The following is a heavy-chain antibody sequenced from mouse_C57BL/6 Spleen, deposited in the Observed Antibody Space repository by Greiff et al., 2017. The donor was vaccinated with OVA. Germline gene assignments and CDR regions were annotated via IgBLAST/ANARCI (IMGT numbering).Heavy chain of an antibody. J-gene: IGHJ4*01. CDR3: ARLGLVWAMDY. V-gene: IGHV7-3*01. CDR2: ISNKANGNTT. CDR1: GFTFTDYY. D-gene: IGHD3-3*01. Sequence: EVKLVESGGGLVQPGGSLSLSCAASGFTFTDYYMSWVRQPPGKALEWLGFISNKANGNTTEYSASVKGTFTISRDNSQIILYLQMNARRAEDSATYYCARLGLVWAMDYWGQGTSVTVSS.